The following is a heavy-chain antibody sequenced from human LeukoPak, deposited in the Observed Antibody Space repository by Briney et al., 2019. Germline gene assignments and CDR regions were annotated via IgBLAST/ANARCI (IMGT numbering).Heavy chain of an antibody. CDR2: IYYSGST. CDR1: GGSINTYY. CDR3: ARGSRGMEWLLYRRGFDY. J-gene: IGHJ4*02. D-gene: IGHD3-3*01. Sequence: SETLSLTCTVSGGSINTYYWTWIRQPPGKRLEWIGYIYYSGSTNYNPSLKSRVTISVDTSKNQFSLKLSSVTAADTAVYYCARGSRGMEWLLYRRGFDYWGQGTLVTVSS. V-gene: IGHV4-59*12.